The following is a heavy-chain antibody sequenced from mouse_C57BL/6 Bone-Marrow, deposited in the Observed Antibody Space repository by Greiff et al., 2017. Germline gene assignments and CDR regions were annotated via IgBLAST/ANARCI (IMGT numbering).Heavy chain of an antibody. CDR1: GYTFTDYE. CDR2: IDPETGGT. V-gene: IGHV1-15*01. CDR3: KDDYDAMDY. J-gene: IGHJ4*01. Sequence: QVHVKQSGAELVRPGASVTLSCKASGYTFTDYEMHWVKQTPVHGLEWIGAIDPETGGTAYNQKFKGKAILTADKSSSTAYMELRSLTSEDSAVYYCKDDYDAMDYWGQGTSVTVSS.